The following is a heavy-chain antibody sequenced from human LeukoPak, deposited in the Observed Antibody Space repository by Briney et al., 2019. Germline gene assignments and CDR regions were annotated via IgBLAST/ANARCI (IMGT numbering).Heavy chain of an antibody. CDR1: GFTFSSYA. CDR3: ARDKRTDSSGYYSDAFDI. D-gene: IGHD3-22*01. V-gene: IGHV3-23*01. CDR2: ISGSGGST. Sequence: GGSLRLSCAASGFTFSSYAMSWVRQAPGKGLEWVSAISGSGGSTYYADSVKGRFTISRDNSKNTLYLQMNSPRAEDTAVYYCARDKRTDSSGYYSDAFDIWGQGTMVTVSS. J-gene: IGHJ3*02.